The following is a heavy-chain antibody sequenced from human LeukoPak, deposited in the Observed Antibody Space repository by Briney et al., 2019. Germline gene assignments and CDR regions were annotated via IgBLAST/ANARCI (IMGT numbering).Heavy chain of an antibody. CDR1: GFTFSSYA. D-gene: IGHD2-2*01. J-gene: IGHJ4*02. CDR3: AKDPLIAIVVVPAAPPSDY. V-gene: IGHV3-23*01. CDR2: ISGSGGST. Sequence: GGSLRLSCAASGFTFSSYAMSWVRQAPGKGLEWVSAISGSGGSTYYADSVKGRLTISRDNSKNTLYLQMNSLRAEDTAVYYCAKDPLIAIVVVPAAPPSDYWGQGTLVTVSS.